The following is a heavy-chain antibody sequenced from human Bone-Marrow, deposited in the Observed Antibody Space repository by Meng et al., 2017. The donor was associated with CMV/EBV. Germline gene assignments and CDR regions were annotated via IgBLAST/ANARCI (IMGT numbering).Heavy chain of an antibody. J-gene: IGHJ4*02. D-gene: IGHD5-12*01. CDR3: ARRSGYDFGPYDQ. V-gene: IGHV3-23*01. Sequence: GGSLRLSCAASGFTFSSHGMNWVCQAPGKGLEWVSGISGSGANTYYGETAKGRFTISRDNSKNTVYLQMNSLRAEDTATYYCARRSGYDFGPYDQWGQGTLVTVSS. CDR1: GFTFSSHG. CDR2: ISGSGANT.